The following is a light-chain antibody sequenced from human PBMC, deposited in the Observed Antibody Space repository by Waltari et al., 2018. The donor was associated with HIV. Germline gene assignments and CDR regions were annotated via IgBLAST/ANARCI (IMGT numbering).Light chain of an antibody. J-gene: IGKJ1*01. Sequence: EIVMTQSPATLSVSPGQRVTLSCRASQNIGANLAWYQQRPGQPPRLLIHGASSRDPGIPARFIGRGTGTDFTLQISNLQSDDSGVYYCQQYLDWPPWTFGQGTKVEI. CDR1: QNIGAN. CDR2: GAS. V-gene: IGKV3D-15*01. CDR3: QQYLDWPPWT.